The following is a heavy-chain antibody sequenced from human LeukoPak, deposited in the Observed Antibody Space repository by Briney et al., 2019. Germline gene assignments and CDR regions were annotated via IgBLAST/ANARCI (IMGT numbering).Heavy chain of an antibody. J-gene: IGHJ4*02. CDR3: AKVSGGDCPYCFDH. V-gene: IGHV3-23*01. CDR1: GFTFSSYA. CDR2: ISGSGGST. Sequence: GGSLRLSCAASGFTFSSYAMSWVRQAPGKGLEWVSAISGSGGSTYYADSVKGRFTISRDNSKNIEFLQMDSLRAEDTAVYYCAKVSGGDCPYCFDHWGQGALVTVSS. D-gene: IGHD2-21*02.